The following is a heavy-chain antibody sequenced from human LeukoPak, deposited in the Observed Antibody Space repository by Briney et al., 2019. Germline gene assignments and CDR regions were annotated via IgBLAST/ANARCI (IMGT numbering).Heavy chain of an antibody. V-gene: IGHV3-53*01. CDR2: IYSGGST. CDR1: GFTVSRNY. CDR3: ARGYQYSTGWYYFDY. J-gene: IGHJ4*02. Sequence: GGSLRLSCAASGFTVSRNYVSWVRQAPGKGLEWVSVIYSGGSTYYADSVKGRFTISRDNSKNTLYLQMNSLRAEDTAVYYCARGYQYSTGWYYFDYWGQGTLVTVSS. D-gene: IGHD6-19*01.